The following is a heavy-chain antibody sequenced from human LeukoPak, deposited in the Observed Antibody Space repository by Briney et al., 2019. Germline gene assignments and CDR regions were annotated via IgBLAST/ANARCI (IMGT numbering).Heavy chain of an antibody. CDR2: ISSSSNTI. J-gene: IGHJ4*02. V-gene: IGHV3-48*04. Sequence: RTGGSLRLSCAASGFTFSSYSMNWVRQAPGKGLEWVSYISSSSNTIYDADSVKGRFTISRDNAKNSLYLQMNSLRAEDTAVYYCARPIAVAGSQGDYWGQGTLVTVSS. D-gene: IGHD6-19*01. CDR3: ARPIAVAGSQGDY. CDR1: GFTFSSYS.